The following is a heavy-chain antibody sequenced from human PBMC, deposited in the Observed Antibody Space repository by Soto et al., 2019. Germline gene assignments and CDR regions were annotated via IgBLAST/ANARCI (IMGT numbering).Heavy chain of an antibody. CDR1: GFSFDDYG. V-gene: IGHV3-20*01. D-gene: IGHD2-15*01. CDR3: EKDSVLPGYCSCGRSRYFDV. Sequence: EVQLVDSGGGVVRPGGSRRLSCAASGFSFDDYGMSRVRQAPGKGLEWVSGINWNGGSTGYAYSVKGRFTISRDNAEESLYLQMKSLSAEDTALTHCEKDSVLPGYCSCGRSRYFDVWGRGTLVTVSS. J-gene: IGHJ2*01. CDR2: INWNGGST.